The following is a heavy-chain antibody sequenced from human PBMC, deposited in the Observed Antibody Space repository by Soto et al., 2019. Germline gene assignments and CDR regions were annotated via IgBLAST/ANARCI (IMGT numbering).Heavy chain of an antibody. CDR2: ISHDGHA. J-gene: IGHJ5*02. CDR3: ARQVYGDYLGGNWFDP. CDR1: DDSISDSRHY. V-gene: IGHV4-39*01. Sequence: SETLSLTCSVLDDSISDSRHYWGWIRQSPEKGLEWIGSISHDGHAYYNPPLKSRVTLFADTSRNQFSLKMKSVTVADTALYFCARQVYGDYLGGNWFDPWCQGAPVTVSS. D-gene: IGHD4-17*01.